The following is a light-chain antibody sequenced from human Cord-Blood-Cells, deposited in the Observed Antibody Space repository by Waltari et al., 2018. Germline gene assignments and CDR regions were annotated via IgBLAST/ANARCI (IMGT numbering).Light chain of an antibody. Sequence: DIQMTQSPSSLSASVGDRVTITCRASQSISSYLNWYQQKPGKVPKQLIYSASSLQSGVPSRSSGSGSGTDFTLTISSLQPEDFATYYCQQSYSTPRTFGGGTKVEIK. J-gene: IGKJ4*01. V-gene: IGKV1-39*01. CDR2: SAS. CDR1: QSISSY. CDR3: QQSYSTPRT.